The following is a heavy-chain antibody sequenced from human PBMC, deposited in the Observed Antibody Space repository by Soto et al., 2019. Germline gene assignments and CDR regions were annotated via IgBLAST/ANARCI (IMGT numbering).Heavy chain of an antibody. CDR3: ARDRGWSLFDY. CDR2: TNSDGSDT. J-gene: IGHJ4*02. V-gene: IGHV3-74*01. Sequence: EVQLVESGGGLVQPGGSLRLSCAASGFTFSSYWMYWVRQAPGKGLVWVSRTNSDGSDTSYADSVKGRFTISRDNAKNTLYLQMNSLRAEDTAVYCCARDRGWSLFDYWGQGTLVTVSS. CDR1: GFTFSSYW. D-gene: IGHD6-19*01.